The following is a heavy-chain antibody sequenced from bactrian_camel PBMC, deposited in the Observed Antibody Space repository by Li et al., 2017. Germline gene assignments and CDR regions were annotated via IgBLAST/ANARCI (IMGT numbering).Heavy chain of an antibody. Sequence: HVQLVESGGDSVQAGGSLTLSCTAAGYRSSDYCMGWFRQTPGKEREAVAAIDNDGTTQYADSVKGRFTISQDNAKNTVYLQMNSLTVEDSAMYYCAADVVNLQMARWYTYWGQGTQVTVS. CDR3: AADVVNLQMARWYTY. CDR1: GYRSSDYC. J-gene: IGHJ4*01. D-gene: IGHD1*01. V-gene: IGHV3S53*01. CDR2: IDNDGTT.